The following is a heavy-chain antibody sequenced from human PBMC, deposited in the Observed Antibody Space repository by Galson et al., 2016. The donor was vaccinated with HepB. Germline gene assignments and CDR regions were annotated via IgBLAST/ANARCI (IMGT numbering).Heavy chain of an antibody. CDR3: ARELLLGYWFDP. Sequence: LSLTCTVSGGSISSGDYYWTWIRQPPGKGLAWIGYIYYSGSTEYNESLKSRISMSVDTSKNQFSLKLTSVTAADTAVYYCARELLLGYWFDPWGPGTLVTVSS. V-gene: IGHV4-30-4*08. D-gene: IGHD2-15*01. CDR1: GGSISSGDYY. CDR2: IYYSGST. J-gene: IGHJ5*02.